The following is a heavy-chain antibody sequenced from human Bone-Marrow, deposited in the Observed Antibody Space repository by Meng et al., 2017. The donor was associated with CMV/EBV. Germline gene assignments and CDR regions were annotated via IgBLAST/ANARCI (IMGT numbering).Heavy chain of an antibody. CDR2: MNPNSANT. D-gene: IGHD3-10*01. J-gene: IGHJ4*02. CDR3: AIGFPMVRGVIPPLEFDY. Sequence: ASVKVSCKASGYTFTGYYIHWVRQATGQGLEWMGWMNPNSANTGYAQKFQGRVTMTRNTSISTAYMELSSLKSEDTAVYYCAIGFPMVRGVIPPLEFDYWGQGTLVTVSS. CDR1: GYTFTGYY. V-gene: IGHV1-8*02.